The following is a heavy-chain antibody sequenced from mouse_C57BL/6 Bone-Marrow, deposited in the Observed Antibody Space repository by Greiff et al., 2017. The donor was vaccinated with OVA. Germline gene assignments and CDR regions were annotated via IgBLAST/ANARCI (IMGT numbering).Heavy chain of an antibody. CDR3: ATYGSSHYAMDY. D-gene: IGHD1-1*01. CDR2: ISDGGSYT. Sequence: EVKLVESGGGLVKPGGSLKLSCAASGFTFSSYAMSWVRQTPEKRLEWVATISDGGSYTYYPDNVKGRFTISRDNAKNNLYLQMSHLKSEDTAKYYCATYGSSHYAMDYWGQGTSVTVSS. J-gene: IGHJ4*01. V-gene: IGHV5-4*03. CDR1: GFTFSSYA.